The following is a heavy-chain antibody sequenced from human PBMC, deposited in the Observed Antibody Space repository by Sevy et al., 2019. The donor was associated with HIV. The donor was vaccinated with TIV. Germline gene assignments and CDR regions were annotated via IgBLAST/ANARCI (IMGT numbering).Heavy chain of an antibody. D-gene: IGHD2-2*01. CDR3: AILPSLVVPAASTDY. Sequence: ASVKVSCKASGGTFSSYAISWVRQAPGQGLEWMGRIIPIFGTANYAQKFQGRVTITADESTSTAYMELSSLRSEDTAVYYCAILPSLVVPAASTDYWGQRTLVTVSS. CDR1: GGTFSSYA. V-gene: IGHV1-69*13. CDR2: IIPIFGTA. J-gene: IGHJ4*02.